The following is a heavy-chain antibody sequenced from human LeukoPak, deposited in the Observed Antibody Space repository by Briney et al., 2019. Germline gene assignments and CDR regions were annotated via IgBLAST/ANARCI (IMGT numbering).Heavy chain of an antibody. CDR1: GFTFSSYW. J-gene: IGHJ4*02. Sequence: GGSLSLSCAASGFTFSSYWMSWVRQAPGKGLEWVANINLDGGEKYYVDSVKGRFTISRDNAKNSLYLLMNSLRAEDTAVYYCARDARVVVDYWGQGTLVTVSS. D-gene: IGHD2-15*01. CDR2: INLDGGEK. V-gene: IGHV3-7*01. CDR3: ARDARVVVDY.